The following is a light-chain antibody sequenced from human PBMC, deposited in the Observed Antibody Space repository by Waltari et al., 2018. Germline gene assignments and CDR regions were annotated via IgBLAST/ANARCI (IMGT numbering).Light chain of an antibody. CDR2: DVT. J-gene: IGLJ3*02. Sequence: QSALTQPASVSGSPGQSITISCTGTSSDVGGHNHVPWYQQHPGQAPKLRIYDVTKWPSGVSDRFSGSKSGNTASLTISGLQAEDEADYYCNSFTSSTTWVFGGGTRVTVL. V-gene: IGLV2-14*03. CDR1: SSDVGGHNH. CDR3: NSFTSSTTWV.